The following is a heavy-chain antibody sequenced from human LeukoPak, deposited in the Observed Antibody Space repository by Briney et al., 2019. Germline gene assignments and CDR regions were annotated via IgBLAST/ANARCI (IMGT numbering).Heavy chain of an antibody. J-gene: IGHJ5*02. CDR2: INHSGST. CDR3: ARHDWAVTAIGSWFDP. D-gene: IGHD2-21*02. Sequence: SETLSLTCAVYGGSFSGYYWSWIRQPPGKGLEWIGEINHSGSTNYNPYLKSRVTISVDTSKNQFSLKLSSVTAADTAVYYCARHDWAVTAIGSWFDPWGQGTLVTVSS. V-gene: IGHV4-34*01. CDR1: GGSFSGYY.